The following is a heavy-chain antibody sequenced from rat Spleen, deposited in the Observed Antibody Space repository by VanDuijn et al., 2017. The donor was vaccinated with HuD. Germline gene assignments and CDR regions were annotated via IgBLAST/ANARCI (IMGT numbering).Heavy chain of an antibody. V-gene: IGHV5-22*01. CDR3: ARRGTMGPYWYFDF. J-gene: IGHJ1*01. CDR2: ISYEGSST. D-gene: IGHD1-7*01. Sequence: EVQLVESGGGLIQPGRSMKLSCSASGFTFSDFDMTWVRQAPKKGLEWVASISYEGSSTYYGDSVKGRFTISRDNAKSTLYLQMNSLRSEDTATYYCARRGTMGPYWYFDFWGPGTMVTVSS. CDR1: GFTFSDFD.